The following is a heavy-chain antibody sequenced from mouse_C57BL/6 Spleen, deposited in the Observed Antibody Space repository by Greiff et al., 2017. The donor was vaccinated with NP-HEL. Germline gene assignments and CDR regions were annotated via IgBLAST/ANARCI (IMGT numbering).Heavy chain of an antibody. CDR2: IYPGSGNT. CDR3: ALYGNYEGCAY. CDR1: GYSFTSYY. D-gene: IGHD2-1*01. J-gene: IGHJ3*01. V-gene: IGHV1-66*01. Sequence: QVQLQQSGPELVKPGASVKISCKASGYSFTSYYIHWVKQRPGQGLEWIGWIYPGSGNTKYNEKFKGKATLTADTSSSTAYMQLSSLTSEDSAVYYCALYGNYEGCAYWGQGTLVTVSA.